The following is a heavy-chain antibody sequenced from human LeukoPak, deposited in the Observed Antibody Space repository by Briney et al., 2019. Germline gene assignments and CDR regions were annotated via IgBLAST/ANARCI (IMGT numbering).Heavy chain of an antibody. CDR3: ARDQYGSGSYLPARPDY. V-gene: IGHV1-69*04. D-gene: IGHD3-10*01. CDR2: IIPILGTA. J-gene: IGHJ4*02. Sequence: SVKVSCKASGGTFSSYAISWVRQAPGQGLEWMGRIIPILGTANYAQKFQGRVTITADKSTSTAYMELSSLRSEDTAVYYCARDQYGSGSYLPARPDYWGQGTLVTVSS. CDR1: GGTFSSYA.